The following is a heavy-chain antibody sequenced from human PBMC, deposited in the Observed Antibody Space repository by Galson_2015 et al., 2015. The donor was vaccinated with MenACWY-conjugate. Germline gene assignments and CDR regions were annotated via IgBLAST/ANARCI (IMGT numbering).Heavy chain of an antibody. D-gene: IGHD2-2*02. CDR3: AREVVVVPAAISGNYGMDV. Sequence: ETLSLTCAVYGGSFSGYYWTWIRQPPGRGLEWIGEINHSGSTNYNASLKSRVTISVDTSKNQFSLKLTSVTAADTAVYYCAREVVVVPAAISGNYGMDVWGQGTTVTVSS. V-gene: IGHV4-34*01. J-gene: IGHJ6*02. CDR1: GGSFSGYY. CDR2: INHSGST.